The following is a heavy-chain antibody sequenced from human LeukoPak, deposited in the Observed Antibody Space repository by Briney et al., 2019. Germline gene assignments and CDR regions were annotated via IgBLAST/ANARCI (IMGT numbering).Heavy chain of an antibody. Sequence: PGGSLRLSCAASGFTFTTYYMTWVRQAPGKGLEWVSSISGSGDSTYYADSVKGRFTISRDNYKNTLFLQMNSLRAEDTAVYYCAKDSWRSGWYWFDPGGQGTRVTVSS. CDR3: AKDSWRSGWYWFDP. J-gene: IGHJ5*02. CDR2: ISGSGDST. V-gene: IGHV3-23*01. CDR1: GFTFTTYY. D-gene: IGHD3-3*01.